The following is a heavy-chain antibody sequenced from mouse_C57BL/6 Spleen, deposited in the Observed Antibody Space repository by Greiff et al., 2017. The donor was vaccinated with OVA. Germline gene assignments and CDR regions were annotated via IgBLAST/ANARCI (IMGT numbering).Heavy chain of an antibody. D-gene: IGHD2-4*01. V-gene: IGHV1-39*01. J-gene: IGHJ2*01. CDR2: IHPNYGTT. CDR3: ARADYYYDDYVDY. CDR1: GYSFTDYN. Sequence: EVQLQQPGPELVKPGASVQISCKASGYSFTDYNMNWVKQSNGKSLEWIGVIHPNYGTTSYNQKFKGKATLTVDQSSSTAYMPLNSMTYEDSAVYYCARADYYYDDYVDYWGQGTTLTVSS.